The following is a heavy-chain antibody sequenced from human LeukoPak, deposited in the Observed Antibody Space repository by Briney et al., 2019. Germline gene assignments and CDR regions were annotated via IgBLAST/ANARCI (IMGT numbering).Heavy chain of an antibody. D-gene: IGHD4-23*01. V-gene: IGHV3-11*06. CDR3: ARHDYHSNSDAFDV. J-gene: IGHJ3*01. CDR2: ISSSSIYT. CDR1: GFALSDYY. Sequence: PGGSLRLSCAASGFALSDYYVSWIRQAPGKGLGWVSYISSSSIYTNYADSVKGRFTISRDSAKNSLYLQMNSLRAEDTAVYYCARHDYHSNSDAFDVWGQGTMVTVSS.